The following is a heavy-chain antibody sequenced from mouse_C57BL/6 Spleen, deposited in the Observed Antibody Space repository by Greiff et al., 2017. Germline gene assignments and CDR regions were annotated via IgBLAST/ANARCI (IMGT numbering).Heavy chain of an antibody. CDR3: ARGRLDY. Sequence: DVMLVESGGGLVKPGGSLKLSCAASGFTFSDYGMHWVRQAPEKGLEWVAYISSGSSTIYYADTVKGRFTISRDNAKNTLFLQMTSLRSEDTAMYYCARGRLDYWGQGTTLTVSS. V-gene: IGHV5-17*01. CDR1: GFTFSDYG. J-gene: IGHJ2*01. CDR2: ISSGSSTI. D-gene: IGHD2-4*01.